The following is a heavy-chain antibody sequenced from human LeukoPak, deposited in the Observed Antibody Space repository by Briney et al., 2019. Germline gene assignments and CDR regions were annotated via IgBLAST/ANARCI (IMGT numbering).Heavy chain of an antibody. V-gene: IGHV4-38-2*02. J-gene: IGHJ5*02. Sequence: PSETLSLTCAVSGYSLSSGYYWGWIRQPPGKGLEWIGSIYHSGSTYYNPSLKSRVTISVDTSKNQFSLKLSSVTAADTAVYHCARDHNWFDPWGQGTLVTVSS. CDR2: IYHSGST. CDR3: ARDHNWFDP. CDR1: GYSLSSGYY.